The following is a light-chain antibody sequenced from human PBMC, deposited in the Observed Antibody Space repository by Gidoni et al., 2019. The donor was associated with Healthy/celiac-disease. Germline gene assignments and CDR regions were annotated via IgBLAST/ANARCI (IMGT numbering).Light chain of an antibody. CDR1: QSVSSSY. Sequence: EIVLTQSPGTLSLSPGERAPLSCRASQSVSSSYLAWYQQKPGQAPRLLIYGASSRATGIPDRFSGSGSGTDVTLTISRLEPEDFAVYYCQQYGSSPLTFXGXTKVEIK. CDR2: GAS. V-gene: IGKV3-20*01. CDR3: QQYGSSPLT. J-gene: IGKJ4*01.